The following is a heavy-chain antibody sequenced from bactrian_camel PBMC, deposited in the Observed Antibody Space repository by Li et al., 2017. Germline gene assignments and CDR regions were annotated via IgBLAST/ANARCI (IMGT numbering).Heavy chain of an antibody. D-gene: IGHD2*01. CDR1: GYTYTSYC. Sequence: HVQLVESGGGSVRAGGSLRLSCAVSGYTYTSYCMYWFRQAPGKEREGVASIYTRPNITYYTDPVKGRFTISQDNKNNTLYLQMTGLKPEDTAMYYCAATATDGYCYPIDLGYNIWGQGTQVTVSS. V-gene: IGHV3S1*01. CDR2: IYTRPNIT. CDR3: AATATDGYCYPIDLGYNI. J-gene: IGHJ6*01.